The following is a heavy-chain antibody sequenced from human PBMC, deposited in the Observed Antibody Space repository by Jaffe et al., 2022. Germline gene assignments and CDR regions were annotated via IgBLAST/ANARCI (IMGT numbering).Heavy chain of an antibody. V-gene: IGHV4-61*02. CDR2: IYTSGST. Sequence: QVQLQESGPGLVKPSQTLSLTCTVSGGSISSGSYYWSWIRQPAGKGLEWIGRIYTSGSTNYNPSLKSRVTISVDTSKNQFSLKLSSVTAADTAVYYCAREIVEYFGFGELTLNYFDYWGQGTLVTVSS. CDR1: GGSISSGSYY. CDR3: AREIVEYFGFGELTLNYFDY. J-gene: IGHJ4*02. D-gene: IGHD3-10*01.